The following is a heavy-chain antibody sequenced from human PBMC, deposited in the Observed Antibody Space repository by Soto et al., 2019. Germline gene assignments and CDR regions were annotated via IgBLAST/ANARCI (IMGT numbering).Heavy chain of an antibody. CDR3: ARGRLGEQWLVFRWNFGMDV. CDR1: GFTFSSYL. V-gene: IGHV3-30*04. J-gene: IGHJ6*02. CDR2: TSSDGSNK. Sequence: QVQLVESGGGVVQPGRSLRLSCAASGFTFSSYLIYWVRQAPGKGLEWVAVTSSDGSNKYYAASVKGRFTISRDNSKSTLYMEMNSLRMDDTAVYYCARGRLGEQWLVFRWNFGMDVWGQGTTVTVSS. D-gene: IGHD6-19*01.